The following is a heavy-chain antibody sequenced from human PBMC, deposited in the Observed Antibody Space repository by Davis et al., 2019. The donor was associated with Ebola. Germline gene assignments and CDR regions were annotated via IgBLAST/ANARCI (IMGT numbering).Heavy chain of an antibody. CDR3: ARAPAWSGINYYCFDY. V-gene: IGHV1-8*01. Sequence: ASVKVSCKASGYTFTSYDFNWVRQATGQGLEWMGWMNPNSGNTGYAQKFQGRVTMTRNTSISTAYMELSSLRSEDTAVYYCARAPAWSGINYYCFDYWGQGTLVTVSS. J-gene: IGHJ4*02. CDR1: GYTFTSYD. D-gene: IGHD5-24*01. CDR2: MNPNSGNT.